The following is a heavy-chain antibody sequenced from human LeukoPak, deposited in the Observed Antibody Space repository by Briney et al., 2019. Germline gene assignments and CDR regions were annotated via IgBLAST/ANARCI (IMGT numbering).Heavy chain of an antibody. D-gene: IGHD2-2*01. CDR3: ARDQGNGCSSTSCYGDY. Sequence: ASAKVSCKASGYTFTSYGISWVRQAPGQGLEWMGWISAYNGNTNYAQKLQGRVTMTTDTSTSTAYMELRSLRSDDTAVYYCARDQGNGCSSTSCYGDYWGQGTLVTVSS. CDR1: GYTFTSYG. CDR2: ISAYNGNT. J-gene: IGHJ4*02. V-gene: IGHV1-18*01.